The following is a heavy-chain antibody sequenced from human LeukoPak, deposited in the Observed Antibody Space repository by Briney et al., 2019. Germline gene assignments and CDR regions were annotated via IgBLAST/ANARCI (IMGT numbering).Heavy chain of an antibody. CDR2: ISGSGGST. CDR3: AKWSGTTAYYYYYMDV. J-gene: IGHJ6*03. CDR1: GFTFSSYA. Sequence: QSGGSLRLSCAASGFTFSSYAMSWVRQAPGKGLEWVSAISGSGGSTYYADSVKGRFTISRDNSKNTLYLQMNSLRAEDTAVYYCAKWSGTTAYYYYYMDVWGKGTTVTVSS. V-gene: IGHV3-23*01. D-gene: IGHD1-7*01.